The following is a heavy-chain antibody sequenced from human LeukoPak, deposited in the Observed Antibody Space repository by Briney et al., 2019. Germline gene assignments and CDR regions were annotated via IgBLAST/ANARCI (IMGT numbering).Heavy chain of an antibody. CDR1: AFAFNSYS. CDR2: ISSGSTYI. D-gene: IGHD3-22*01. CDR3: ARDLPNYDSSAPDAFDI. J-gene: IGHJ3*02. V-gene: IGHV3-21*01. Sequence: GGSLRLSCAASAFAFNSYSMSWVRQAPGKGLEWVSSISSGSTYIYYADSVKGRFTISRDNSKNTLYLQMNSLRAEDTAVYYCARDLPNYDSSAPDAFDIWGQGTMVTVSS.